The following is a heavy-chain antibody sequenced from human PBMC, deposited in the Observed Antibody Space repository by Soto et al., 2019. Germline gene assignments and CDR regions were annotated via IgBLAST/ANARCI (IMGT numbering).Heavy chain of an antibody. V-gene: IGHV4-39*01. Sequence: ASETLSLTCTVSGGSISSSSYYWGWIRQPPGKGLEWIGSIYYSGSTYYNPSLKSRVTISVDTSKNQFSLKLSSVTAADTAVYYCARHAYSGWRQFDYWGQGTLVTVSS. CDR2: IYYSGST. D-gene: IGHD6-19*01. CDR1: GGSISSSSYY. J-gene: IGHJ4*02. CDR3: ARHAYSGWRQFDY.